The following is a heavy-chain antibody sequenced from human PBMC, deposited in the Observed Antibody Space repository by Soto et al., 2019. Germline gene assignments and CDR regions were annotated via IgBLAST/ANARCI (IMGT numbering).Heavy chain of an antibody. CDR1: GYTFTNND. V-gene: IGHV1-8*01. CDR2: MNPYSGNT. J-gene: IGHJ6*02. CDR3: ATRTREDYYYGMDV. Sequence: ASVKVSFKASGYTFTNNDINWVRQAAGQGLEWIGWMNPYSGNTGYARNFQGQVTISADKSISTVYLQWSSLKASDTAMYYCATRTREDYYYGMDVWGQGTTVTVSS.